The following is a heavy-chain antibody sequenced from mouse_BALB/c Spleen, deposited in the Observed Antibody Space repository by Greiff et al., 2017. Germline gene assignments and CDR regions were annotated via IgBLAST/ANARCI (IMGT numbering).Heavy chain of an antibody. D-gene: IGHD1-1*01. Sequence: VQLKESGPSLVKPSQTLSLTCSVTGDSITSGYWNWIRKFPGNKLEYMGYISYSGSTYYNPSLKSRISITRDTSKNQYYLQLDSVTTEDTATYYCARCLTTVEARDYAMDYWGQGTSVTVSS. J-gene: IGHJ4*01. CDR1: GDSITSGY. CDR3: ARCLTTVEARDYAMDY. V-gene: IGHV3-8*02. CDR2: ISYSGST.